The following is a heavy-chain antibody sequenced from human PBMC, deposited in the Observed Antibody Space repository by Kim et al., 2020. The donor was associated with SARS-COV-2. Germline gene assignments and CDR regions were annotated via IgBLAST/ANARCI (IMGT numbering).Heavy chain of an antibody. Sequence: ADSVEGRFTISRDHSKNTLYLQMNRLRAEDTAVYYCARDLGFYSNYVLDYWGQGTLVTVSS. D-gene: IGHD4-4*01. CDR3: ARDLGFYSNYVLDY. V-gene: IGHV3-30*07. J-gene: IGHJ4*02.